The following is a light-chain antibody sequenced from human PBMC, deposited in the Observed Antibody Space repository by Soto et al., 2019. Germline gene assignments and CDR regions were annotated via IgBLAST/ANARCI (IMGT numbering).Light chain of an antibody. Sequence: QSVLTQPASVSGSPGQSITISCTGTSSDVGGYKYVSWYQQHPGKAPKLMSYDVSNRPSGVSNRFSGSKSGNTASLTISGLQAEDEADYYCSSYTSSSTVVFGGGTKLTVL. J-gene: IGLJ2*01. CDR2: DVS. CDR1: SSDVGGYKY. V-gene: IGLV2-14*01. CDR3: SSYTSSSTVV.